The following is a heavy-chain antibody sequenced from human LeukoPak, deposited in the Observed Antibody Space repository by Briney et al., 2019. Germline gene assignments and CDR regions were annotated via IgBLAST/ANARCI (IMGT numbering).Heavy chain of an antibody. CDR3: ARVNAKLDDAFDI. D-gene: IGHD4-23*01. V-gene: IGHV1-69*05. CDR1: GGTFSSYA. Sequence: SVKVSCKASGGTFSSYAISWVRQAPGQGLEWMGEIIPIFGTANYAQKFQGRVTITTDESTSTAYMELSSLRSEDTAVYYCARVNAKLDDAFDIWGQGTMVTVSS. CDR2: IIPIFGTA. J-gene: IGHJ3*02.